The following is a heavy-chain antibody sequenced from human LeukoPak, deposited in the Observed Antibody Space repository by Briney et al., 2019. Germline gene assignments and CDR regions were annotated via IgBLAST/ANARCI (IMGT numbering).Heavy chain of an antibody. J-gene: IGHJ4*02. Sequence: PGGSLRLSCAASGFTFNIYAMSWVRQAPGKGLEAPGKGLEWVSTIRGSDGYTYYADSVKGRFTISRDNSKNTLYLQMNSLRAEXTAXYYCAKGRLDPNLVLDSWGQGTLVTVSS. D-gene: IGHD2-8*02. V-gene: IGHV3-23*01. CDR2: IRGSDGYT. CDR1: GFTFNIYA. CDR3: AKGRLDPNLVLDS.